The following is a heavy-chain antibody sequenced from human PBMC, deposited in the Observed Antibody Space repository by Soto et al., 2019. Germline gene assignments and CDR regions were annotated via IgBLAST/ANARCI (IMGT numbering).Heavy chain of an antibody. D-gene: IGHD2-2*01. CDR3: AGYCSSTSCYAEVDY. CDR2: ISSSSSTI. V-gene: IGHV3-48*01. CDR1: GFTFSSYS. J-gene: IGHJ4*02. Sequence: PGGSLRLSCAASGFTFSSYSMNWVRPAPGKGLEWVSYISSSSSTIYYADSVKGRFTISRDNAKNSLYLQMNSLRAEDTAVYYCAGYCSSTSCYAEVDYWGQGTLVTVSS.